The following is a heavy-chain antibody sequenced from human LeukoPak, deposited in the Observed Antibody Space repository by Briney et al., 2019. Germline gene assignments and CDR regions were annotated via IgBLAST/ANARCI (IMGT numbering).Heavy chain of an antibody. CDR2: IYSSGTT. Sequence: SETLSLTCTVSGGXISSSSYYWGWIRQPPGKGLEWIGTIYSSGTTHYNPSLKSRVTMSVDTSKGQFSLKLNSVTAADTAVYYCTRRTSRSYSDYWGQGTLVTVSS. V-gene: IGHV4-39*01. CDR3: TRRTSRSYSDY. CDR1: GGXISSSSYY. D-gene: IGHD2-2*01. J-gene: IGHJ4*02.